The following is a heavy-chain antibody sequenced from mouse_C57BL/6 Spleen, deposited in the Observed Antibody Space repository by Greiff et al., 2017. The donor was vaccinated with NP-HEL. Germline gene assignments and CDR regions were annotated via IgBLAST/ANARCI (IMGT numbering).Heavy chain of an antibody. J-gene: IGHJ3*01. D-gene: IGHD2-1*01. CDR2: FHPYNDDT. CDR1: GYTFTTYP. Sequence: QVQLQQSGAELVKPGASVKMSCKASGYTFTTYPIEWMKQNHGKSLEWIGNFHPYNDDTKYNGKFKGKATLTADKSSSTAYMQLSSLTSEDSAVYFCARSYYGNTPGFAYWGQGTLVTVSA. CDR3: ARSYYGNTPGFAY. V-gene: IGHV1-47*01.